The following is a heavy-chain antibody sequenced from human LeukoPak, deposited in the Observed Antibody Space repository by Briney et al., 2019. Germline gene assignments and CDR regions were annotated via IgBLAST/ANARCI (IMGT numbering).Heavy chain of an antibody. CDR3: ARDPTYYDFWSGYFDY. CDR1: GGSISSGNYY. J-gene: IGHJ4*02. CDR2: IYTSGST. Sequence: SETLSLTCTVSGGSISSGNYYWSWIRQPAGKGLEWIGRIYTSGSTNYNPSLKSRVTISVDTSKNQFSLKLSSVTAADTAVYYCARDPTYYDFWSGYFDYWGQGTLVTVSS. V-gene: IGHV4-61*02. D-gene: IGHD3-3*01.